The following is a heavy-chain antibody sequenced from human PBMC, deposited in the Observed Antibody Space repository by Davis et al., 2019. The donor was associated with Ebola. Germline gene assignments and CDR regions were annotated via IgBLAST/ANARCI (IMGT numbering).Heavy chain of an antibody. CDR2: VRTKVNSYAT. J-gene: IGHJ4*02. V-gene: IGHV3-73*01. CDR1: GFIFSGSG. D-gene: IGHD1-26*01. CDR3: TRGRGE. Sequence: GESLKISCAASGFIFSGSGMHWVRQASGKGLEWVGRVRTKVNSYATAYVASVEGRFTISRDDSKNTAYLQMNSLRIEDTAVYYCTRGRGEWGQGTPVIVSS.